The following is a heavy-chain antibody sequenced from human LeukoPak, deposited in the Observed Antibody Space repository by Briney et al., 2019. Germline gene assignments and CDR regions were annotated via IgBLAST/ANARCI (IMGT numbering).Heavy chain of an antibody. D-gene: IGHD6-13*01. CDR2: ISAYNGNT. CDR3: AREEVAAAGTQFDY. Sequence: ASVKVSCKASGYTFTSYGISWVRQAPGQGLEWMGWISAYNGNTNYALKLQGRVTMTTDTSTSTAYMELRSPRSDDTAVYYCAREEVAAAGTQFDYWGQGTLVTVSS. CDR1: GYTFTSYG. J-gene: IGHJ4*02. V-gene: IGHV1-18*01.